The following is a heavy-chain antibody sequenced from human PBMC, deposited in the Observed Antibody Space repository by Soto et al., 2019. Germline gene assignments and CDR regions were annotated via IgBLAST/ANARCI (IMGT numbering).Heavy chain of an antibody. CDR2: INHSGST. Sequence: SETLSLTCAVYGGSFSGYYWSWIRQPPGKGLERIGEINHSGSTNYNPSLKSRVTISVDTSKNQFSLKLSSVTAADTAVYYCARGQKRSYDYGDYKVVRKQNWFDPWGQGTLVTVSS. CDR1: GGSFSGYY. D-gene: IGHD4-17*01. CDR3: ARGQKRSYDYGDYKVVRKQNWFDP. J-gene: IGHJ5*02. V-gene: IGHV4-34*01.